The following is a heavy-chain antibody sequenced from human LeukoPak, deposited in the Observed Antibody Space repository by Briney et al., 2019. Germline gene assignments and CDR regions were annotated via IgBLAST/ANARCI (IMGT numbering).Heavy chain of an antibody. Sequence: GGTLRLSCAASGFTFSSYGMSWVRQAPGKGLEWVANIKQDGSEKYYVDSVKGRFTISRDNAKNSLYLQMNSLRAEDTAVYYCARDISGSYDYWGQGTLVTVSS. CDR2: IKQDGSEK. V-gene: IGHV3-7*01. J-gene: IGHJ4*02. CDR1: GFTFSSYG. CDR3: ARDISGSYDY. D-gene: IGHD1-26*01.